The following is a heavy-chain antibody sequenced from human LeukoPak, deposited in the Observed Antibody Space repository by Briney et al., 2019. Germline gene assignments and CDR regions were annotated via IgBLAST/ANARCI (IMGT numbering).Heavy chain of an antibody. CDR1: GYTFTGYY. D-gene: IGHD3-16*01. J-gene: IGHJ4*02. V-gene: IGHV1-2*02. CDR3: AKADYGPFDY. CDR2: INPNSGDT. Sequence: ASVKVSCKASGYTFTGYYIHWVRQAPGQGLERMGWINPNSGDTDYAHKFQDRVTMTRDTSISTAYMELSRLRSDDTAIYYCAKADYGPFDYWGQGTLLTVSS.